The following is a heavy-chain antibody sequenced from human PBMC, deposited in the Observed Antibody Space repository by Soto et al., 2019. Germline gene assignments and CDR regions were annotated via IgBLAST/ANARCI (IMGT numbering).Heavy chain of an antibody. J-gene: IGHJ6*02. CDR2: TSYDGSNK. V-gene: IGHV3-30*18. CDR3: AKDLGFLEKYYYYYGMDV. Sequence: GGSLRLSCAASGFTFSSYGMHWVRQAPGKGLEWVAVTSYDGSNKYYADSVKGRFTISRDNSKNTLYLQMNSLRAEDTAVYYCAKDLGFLEKYYYYYGMDVWGQGTTVTVSS. CDR1: GFTFSSYG. D-gene: IGHD3-3*01.